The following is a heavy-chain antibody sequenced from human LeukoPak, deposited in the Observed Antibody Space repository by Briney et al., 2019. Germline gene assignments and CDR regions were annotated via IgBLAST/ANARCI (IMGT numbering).Heavy chain of an antibody. CDR1: GGTFSSYA. D-gene: IGHD3-22*01. CDR3: ARVTPYYYDSRGYSHYGMDA. J-gene: IGHJ6*02. CDR2: IRPTVGTA. V-gene: IGHV1-69*06. Sequence: ASVKVSCKASGGTFSSYAFSWVRQAPGQGLEWMGGIRPTVGTANYTLKFQDRVTITADTSTNTAYMELRSLRFEDTAVYYCARVTPYYYDSRGYSHYGMDAWGQGTTVTVSS.